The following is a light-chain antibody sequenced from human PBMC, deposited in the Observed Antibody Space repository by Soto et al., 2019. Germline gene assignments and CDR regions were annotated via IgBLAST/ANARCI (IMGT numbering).Light chain of an antibody. J-gene: IGKJ5*01. Sequence: DIQMTHSPSSLSASVGDRFTITWRASQSISSYLNWYQQKPGKAPKLLIYAASSLQSGVPSRFSGSGSGTDFTLTISSLQPEDFATYYCQQSYSTPPTFGQGTRLEIK. V-gene: IGKV1-39*01. CDR1: QSISSY. CDR3: QQSYSTPPT. CDR2: AAS.